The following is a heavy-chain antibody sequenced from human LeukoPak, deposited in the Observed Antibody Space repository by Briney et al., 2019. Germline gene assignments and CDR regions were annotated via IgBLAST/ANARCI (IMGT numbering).Heavy chain of an antibody. V-gene: IGHV3-53*01. Sequence: PGGSLRLSCAASGFTFSNSYMSWVRQAPGKGLEWVSLIYPSGNIYYADSVKGRFTISRDNSKNTLFLQMSRLRAEDTAIYYCARTFVSGDGYKVGYFDYWGQGTLLTVSS. D-gene: IGHD5-24*01. CDR2: IYPSGNI. J-gene: IGHJ4*02. CDR3: ARTFVSGDGYKVGYFDY. CDR1: GFTFSNSY.